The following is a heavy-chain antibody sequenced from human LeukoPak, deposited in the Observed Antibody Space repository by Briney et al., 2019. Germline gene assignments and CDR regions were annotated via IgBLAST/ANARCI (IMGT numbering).Heavy chain of an antibody. J-gene: IGHJ3*02. CDR1: GFTFSSYA. Sequence: HPGGSLRLSCAASGFTFSSYAMSWVRQAPGKGLEWVSAISGSGGSTYYADSVKGRFTISRDNSKNTLYLQMNSLRAEDTAVYYCAKTYYYDSSGYGDAFDIWGQGTMVTVSS. D-gene: IGHD3-22*01. V-gene: IGHV3-23*01. CDR3: AKTYYYDSSGYGDAFDI. CDR2: ISGSGGST.